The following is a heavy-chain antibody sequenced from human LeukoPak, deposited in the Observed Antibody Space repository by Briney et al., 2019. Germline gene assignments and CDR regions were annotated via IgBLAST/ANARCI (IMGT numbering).Heavy chain of an antibody. J-gene: IGHJ5*02. D-gene: IGHD3-10*01. V-gene: IGHV1-46*02. CDR3: ARGWFGEQGVNWFDP. Sequence: ASVKVSCKASGYTFNNYYMYWVRQAPGQGLEWMGMINPSGGGTSYAQKFQGRVTMTRDTSTSTVYMELSSLRSEDTAVYYCARGWFGEQGVNWFDPWGQGTLVTVSS. CDR1: GYTFNNYY. CDR2: INPSGGGT.